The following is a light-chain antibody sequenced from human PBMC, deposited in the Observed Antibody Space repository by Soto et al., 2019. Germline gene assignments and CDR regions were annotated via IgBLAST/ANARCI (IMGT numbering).Light chain of an antibody. Sequence: DIVLTQSPLSLPVTPGEPASISCRSSQSLLHSNGYNYLDWYLQKPGQSPQLLIYLGSNRASGVPDRFSGSGSGTEFTLNISRVEAEDFGVYYCMQALQSPTFGQGTKLEIK. CDR1: QSLLHSNGYNY. J-gene: IGKJ1*01. CDR3: MQALQSPT. V-gene: IGKV2-28*01. CDR2: LGS.